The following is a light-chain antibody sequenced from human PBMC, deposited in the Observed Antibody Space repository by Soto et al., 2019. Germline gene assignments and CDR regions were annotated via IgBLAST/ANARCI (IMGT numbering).Light chain of an antibody. J-gene: IGKJ4*01. Sequence: IVLTQSPAPLSLSPGERATLSCRASQSVTSYLAWYQQKPGQAPRLLISDASNRATGVPARFSGSGSGTDFTLTIRSLEPEDFAVYCCQQRSNWPLTFGGGTKVEI. V-gene: IGKV3-11*01. CDR1: QSVTSY. CDR2: DAS. CDR3: QQRSNWPLT.